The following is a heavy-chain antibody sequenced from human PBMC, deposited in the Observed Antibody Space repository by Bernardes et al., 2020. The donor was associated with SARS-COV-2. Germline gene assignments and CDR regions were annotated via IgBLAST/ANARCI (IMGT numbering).Heavy chain of an antibody. J-gene: IGHJ6*02. V-gene: IGHV3-23*01. CDR1: GFIFSRNA. Sequence: LRLSCAASGFIFSRNAMTWVRQAPGKGLEWLAGISGSGGSTYYADSVKGRFTISRNNSKDTLYLEMNSLKAEDTAIYYCAKCVQGSYAMDVWGQGTTVTVS. D-gene: IGHD1-1*01. CDR3: AKCVQGSYAMDV. CDR2: ISGSGGST.